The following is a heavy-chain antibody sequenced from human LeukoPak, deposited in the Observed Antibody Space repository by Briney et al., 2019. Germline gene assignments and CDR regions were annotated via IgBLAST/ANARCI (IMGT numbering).Heavy chain of an antibody. CDR2: INPNSGGT. CDR3: ARVYFDWSNPFDY. Sequence: ASVKVSCKASGYKFIIYGVTWLRQAPGQGLEWMGWINPNSGGTNYAQKFQGRVTMTRDTSISTAYMELSRLRSDDTAVYYCARVYFDWSNPFDYWGQGTLVTVSS. CDR1: GYKFIIYG. V-gene: IGHV1-2*02. J-gene: IGHJ4*02. D-gene: IGHD3-9*01.